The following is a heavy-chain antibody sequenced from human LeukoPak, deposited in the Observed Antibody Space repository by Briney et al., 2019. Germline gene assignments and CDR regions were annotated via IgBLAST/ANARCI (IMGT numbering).Heavy chain of an antibody. CDR2: ISTYNGNT. CDR3: ARTYCSGGDCYSNSDY. CDR1: GYTFISYG. Sequence: ASVKVSCKASGYTFISYGINWVRQAPGQGLEWMGWISTYNGNTNYAQKLQGRVTMTTDTSTSTAYMELRSLRSDDTAVYYCARTYCSGGDCYSNSDYWGQGTLVTVSS. J-gene: IGHJ4*02. V-gene: IGHV1-18*01. D-gene: IGHD2-15*01.